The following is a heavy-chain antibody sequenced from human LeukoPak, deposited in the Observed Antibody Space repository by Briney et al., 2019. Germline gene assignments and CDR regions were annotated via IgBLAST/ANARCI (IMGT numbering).Heavy chain of an antibody. V-gene: IGHV4-39*07. D-gene: IGHD6-19*01. J-gene: IGHJ3*02. CDR2: IYYSGST. CDR1: GGSISSSSYY. Sequence: SETLSLTCTVSGGSISSSSYYWGWIRQPPGKGLEWIGSIYYSGSTYYNPSLKSRVTISVDTSKNQFSLKLSSVTAADTAVYYCARDLSGWEGPTDAFDIWGQGTMVTVSS. CDR3: ARDLSGWEGPTDAFDI.